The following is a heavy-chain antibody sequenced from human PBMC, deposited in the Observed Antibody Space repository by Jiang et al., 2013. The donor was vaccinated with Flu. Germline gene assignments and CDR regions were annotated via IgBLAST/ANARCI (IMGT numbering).Heavy chain of an antibody. CDR1: GYTFTSYG. J-gene: IGHJ4*02. D-gene: IGHD3-16*02. V-gene: IGHV1-18*01. Sequence: CGAEVKKPGASVKVSCKASGYTFTSYGISWVRQAPGQGLEWMGWISAYNGNTNYAQKLQGRVTMTTDTSTSTAYMELRSLRSDDTAVYYCARDSRSRVIASYGYWGQGTLVTVSS. CDR3: ARDSRSRVIASYGY. CDR2: ISAYNGNT.